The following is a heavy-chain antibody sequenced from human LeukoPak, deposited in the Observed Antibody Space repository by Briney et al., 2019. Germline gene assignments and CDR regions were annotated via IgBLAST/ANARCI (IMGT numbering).Heavy chain of an antibody. Sequence: PGGSLRLSCAASGFTFSDYYMSWIRQAPGKGLEWVSYISSSGSTINYADSVKGRFTISRDNAKNSLYLQMNSLRAEDTAVYYCARGIAAARSWFDPWGQGTLVTVSS. J-gene: IGHJ5*02. D-gene: IGHD6-13*01. CDR3: ARGIAAARSWFDP. CDR1: GFTFSDYY. V-gene: IGHV3-11*01. CDR2: ISSSGSTI.